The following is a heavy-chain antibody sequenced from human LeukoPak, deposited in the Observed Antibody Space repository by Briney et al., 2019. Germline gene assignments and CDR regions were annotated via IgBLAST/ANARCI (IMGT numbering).Heavy chain of an antibody. CDR1: GFSFSNYA. Sequence: GGSLRLSCSASGFSFSNYAMAWVRQGPGKGLENVSAISNGLSTYYADSVKGRFTISRDNSKSTLYLQMNSLRAEDTAVYYCAMNWNCDYWGQGTLVTVSS. CDR2: ISNGLST. V-gene: IGHV3-64*04. D-gene: IGHD1-1*01. J-gene: IGHJ4*02. CDR3: AMNWNCDY.